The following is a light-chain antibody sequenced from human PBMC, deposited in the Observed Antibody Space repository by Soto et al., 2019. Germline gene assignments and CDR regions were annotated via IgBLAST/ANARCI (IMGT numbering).Light chain of an antibody. Sequence: SLLAQPAPLSGSPGQSITISCPGTSSDVGGYNFVSWYQQHPGKAPKLMIYDVNNRPSGVSNRFSGSKSGNTASLTISGLQAEDEADYYCSSYTSSSTYVFGTGTKVTVL. J-gene: IGLJ1*01. CDR3: SSYTSSSTYV. CDR1: SSDVGGYNF. CDR2: DVN. V-gene: IGLV2-14*03.